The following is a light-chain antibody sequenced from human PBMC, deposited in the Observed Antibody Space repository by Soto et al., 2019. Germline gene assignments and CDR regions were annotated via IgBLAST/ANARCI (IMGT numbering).Light chain of an antibody. V-gene: IGKV1-12*01. CDR3: QQANSFPLT. CDR1: QGLSSW. CDR2: AAS. Sequence: IQMTQSPSSVSASLGDRVTITCRASQGLSSWLAWYQQKPGEAPNLLIFAASSLHSGVPSRFSGSGSGTNFTLTISSLKHEDFATYDCQQANSFPLTFGGGTKVDIK. J-gene: IGKJ4*01.